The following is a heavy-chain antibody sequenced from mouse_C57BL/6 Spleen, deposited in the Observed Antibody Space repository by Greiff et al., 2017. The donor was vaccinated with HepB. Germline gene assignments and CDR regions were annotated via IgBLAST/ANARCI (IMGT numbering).Heavy chain of an antibody. CDR2: ISSGSSTI. CDR3: ARMVATDYFDY. D-gene: IGHD1-1*02. CDR1: GFTFSDYG. Sequence: EVQLVESGGGLVKPGGSLKLSCAASGFTFSDYGMHWVRQAPEKGLEWVAYISSGSSTIYYADTVKGRFTISRDNAKNTLFLQMTSLRSEDTAMYYCARMVATDYFDYWGQGTTLTVSS. V-gene: IGHV5-17*01. J-gene: IGHJ2*01.